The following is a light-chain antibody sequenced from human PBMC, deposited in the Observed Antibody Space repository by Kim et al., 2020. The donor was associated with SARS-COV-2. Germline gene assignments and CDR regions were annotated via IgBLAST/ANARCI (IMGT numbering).Light chain of an antibody. V-gene: IGKV4-1*01. J-gene: IGKJ1*01. Sequence: DTINCKSSRSILSSSNNNNYLAWYQQKPGQPLKLLIYWASTRESGVPDRFSGSGSGTDFTLTISSLQAEDVAVYFCQQYYNARRTFGQGTKVDIK. CDR2: WAS. CDR3: QQYYNARRT. CDR1: RSILSSSNNNNY.